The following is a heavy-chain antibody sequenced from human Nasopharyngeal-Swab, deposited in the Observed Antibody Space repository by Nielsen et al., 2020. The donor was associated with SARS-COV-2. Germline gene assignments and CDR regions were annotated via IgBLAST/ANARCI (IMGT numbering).Heavy chain of an antibody. CDR2: INHSGST. CDR1: GVSFSGYY. D-gene: IGHD3-9*01. CDR3: ARDYYVIVTGYYRIDAFDI. Sequence: SQTLSLTCAVYGVSFSGYYWSWIRQPPGKGLEWIGEINHSGSTNYNPSLKSRVTISVDTSQNQFSLKLSSVTAADTAVYYCARDYYVIVTGYYRIDAFDIWRQGTMVTVSS. V-gene: IGHV4-34*01. J-gene: IGHJ3*02.